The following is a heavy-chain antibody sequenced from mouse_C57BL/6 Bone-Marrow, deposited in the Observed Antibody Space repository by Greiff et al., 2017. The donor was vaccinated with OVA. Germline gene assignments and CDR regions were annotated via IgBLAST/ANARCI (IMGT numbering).Heavy chain of an antibody. J-gene: IGHJ4*01. V-gene: IGHV1-55*01. CDR2: IYPGSGST. CDR3: AREGGGSYAMDY. CDR1: GYTFTSYW. Sequence: QVQLQQPGAELVKPGASVRMSCKASGYTFTSYWITWVKQRPGQGLEWIGDIYPGSGSTNYNEKFKSKATLTVDTSSSTAYMQLSSLTSEDSAVYYGAREGGGSYAMDYWGQGTSVTVSS.